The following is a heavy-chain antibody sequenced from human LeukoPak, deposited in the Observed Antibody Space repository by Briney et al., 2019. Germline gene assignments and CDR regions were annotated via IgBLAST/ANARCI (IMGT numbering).Heavy chain of an antibody. V-gene: IGHV1-2*02. CDR3: ARPRIAAAGNWFDP. D-gene: IGHD6-13*01. J-gene: IGHJ5*02. Sequence: ASVKVSCKASGYTFTGYYMHWVRQAPGQGLEWMGWINPNSGGTNYAQKFQGRVTMTRDTSISTAYMELSRLRSDDTAAYYCARPRIAAAGNWFDPWGQGTLVTVSS. CDR2: INPNSGGT. CDR1: GYTFTGYY.